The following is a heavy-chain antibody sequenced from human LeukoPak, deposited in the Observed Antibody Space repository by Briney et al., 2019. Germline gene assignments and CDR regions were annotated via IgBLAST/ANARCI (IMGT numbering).Heavy chain of an antibody. Sequence: GGSLRLSCAASGFTFSSYTMNWVRQAPGKGLEWVSYLSSSSTYIYYGDSVKGRFTISRDNAKNSLYLQMNSLRAEDTAVYYCAREAGYYYGSGSYLGYFDYWGQGTLVTVFS. CDR3: AREAGYYYGSGSYLGYFDY. D-gene: IGHD3-10*01. J-gene: IGHJ4*02. CDR2: LSSSSTYI. CDR1: GFTFSSYT. V-gene: IGHV3-21*04.